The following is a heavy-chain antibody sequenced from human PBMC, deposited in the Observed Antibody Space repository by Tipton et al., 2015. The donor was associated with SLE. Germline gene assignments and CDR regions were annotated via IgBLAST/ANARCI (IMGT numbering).Heavy chain of an antibody. CDR1: GFTVSSNY. CDR2: IYSGGSST. CDR3: AKPRRAAAAYWYFDL. Sequence: SLRLSCAASGFTVSSNYMSWVRQAPGKGLEWVSVIYSGGSSTYYADSVKGRFTISRDNSKNTLYLQMNSLRAEDTAVYYCAKPRRAAAAYWYFDLWGRGTLVTVSS. J-gene: IGHJ2*01. D-gene: IGHD6-13*01. V-gene: IGHV3-23*03.